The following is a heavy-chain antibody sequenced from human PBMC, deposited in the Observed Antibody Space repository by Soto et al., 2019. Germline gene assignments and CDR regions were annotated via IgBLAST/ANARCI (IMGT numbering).Heavy chain of an antibody. J-gene: IGHJ6*02. CDR1: GFTFSNVW. D-gene: IGHD6-19*01. Sequence: EVQLVESGGGLVKPGGSLRLYCAASGFTFSNVWMNWVRQAPGKGLEWVGRIKSKTDGGTTDYAAPVKGRFTISRDDSKNTLYLQMNSLNTEDTAVYYCPSEVDSSGWYSYFYYGMDVWGQGTTVTVSS. CDR3: PSEVDSSGWYSYFYYGMDV. CDR2: IKSKTDGGTT. V-gene: IGHV3-15*07.